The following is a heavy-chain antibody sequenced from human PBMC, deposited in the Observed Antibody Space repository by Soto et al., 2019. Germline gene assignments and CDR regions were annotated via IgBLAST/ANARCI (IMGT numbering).Heavy chain of an antibody. V-gene: IGHV6-1*01. CDR2: TYYRSKWYN. J-gene: IGHJ5*02. D-gene: IGHD3-9*01. CDR3: ARDYDILTGYYGWWFDP. Sequence: SQTLSLTCAISGDSVSSNSAAWNRIRQSPSRGLEWLGRTYYRSKWYNDYAVSVKSRITINPDTSKIQFSLQLNSVTPEDTAVYYCARDYDILTGYYGWWFDPWGQGTLVTVSS. CDR1: GDSVSSNSAA.